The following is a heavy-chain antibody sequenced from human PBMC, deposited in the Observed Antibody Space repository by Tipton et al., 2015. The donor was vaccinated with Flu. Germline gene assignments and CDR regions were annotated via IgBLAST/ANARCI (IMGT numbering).Heavy chain of an antibody. Sequence: RSLRLSCAASGFTFSSYGMHWVRQAPGKGLEWVAVIWYDGSNKYYADSVKGRFTISRDNSKNTLYLQMNSLRAEDTAAYYCARDSLGGESYYYYMDVWGKGTTVTVSS. D-gene: IGHD7-27*01. CDR1: GFTFSSYG. J-gene: IGHJ6*03. V-gene: IGHV3-33*01. CDR3: ARDSLGGESYYYYMDV. CDR2: IWYDGSNK.